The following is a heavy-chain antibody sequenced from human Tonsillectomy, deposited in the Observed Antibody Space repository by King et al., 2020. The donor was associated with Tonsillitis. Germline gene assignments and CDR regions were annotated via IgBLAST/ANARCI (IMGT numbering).Heavy chain of an antibody. CDR2: VVPFFGTT. D-gene: IGHD3-10*01. J-gene: IGHJ6*03. Sequence: VQLVESGAEVKKPGSSVKVSCKASGGTFGNHALSWVRQAPGQGLEWMGRVVPFFGTTNYAQKFQGRVTITADKFTSTAYMDLSSLRSDDTAVYYCARVSLWFGDLNGGYMDVWGKGTTVIVSS. V-gene: IGHV1-69*06. CDR3: ARVSLWFGDLNGGYMDV. CDR1: GGTFGNHA.